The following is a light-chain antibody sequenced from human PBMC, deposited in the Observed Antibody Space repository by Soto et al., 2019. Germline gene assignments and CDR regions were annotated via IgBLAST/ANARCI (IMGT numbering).Light chain of an antibody. CDR2: TAS. Sequence: EVVMTQSPATLSLSPGERATFSCRASQSVGSNLAWYQQKPGQAPSLLIYTASTRASGVPARFSGSGSGTEFTLTINSLQTEDFGLYYCQQYNNWPRTFGQGTKV. CDR1: QSVGSN. CDR3: QQYNNWPRT. V-gene: IGKV3-15*01. J-gene: IGKJ1*01.